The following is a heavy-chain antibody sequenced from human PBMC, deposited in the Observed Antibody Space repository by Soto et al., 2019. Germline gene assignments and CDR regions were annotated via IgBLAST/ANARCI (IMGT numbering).Heavy chain of an antibody. D-gene: IGHD3-22*01. CDR1: GFTFSSYS. CDR3: ARDLGSGYPLDY. V-gene: IGHV3-21*01. Sequence: GGSLRLSCAASGFTFSSYSMNWVRQAPGKGLEWVSSISSSSSYIYYADSVRGRFTISRDNAKNSLYLQMSSLRAEDTAVYYCARDLGSGYPLDYWGQGTLVTVSS. J-gene: IGHJ4*02. CDR2: ISSSSSYI.